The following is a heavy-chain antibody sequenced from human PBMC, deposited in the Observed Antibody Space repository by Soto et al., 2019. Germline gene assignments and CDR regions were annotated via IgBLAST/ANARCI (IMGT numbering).Heavy chain of an antibody. CDR3: AKVPGYDYVWGTYRYFDY. V-gene: IGHV3-23*01. Sequence: GGSLRLSCAASGFTFSNYAMSWVRQAPGKGLEWVSSISGGGSSTYYADSVKGRFTISRDNSKNTLYLRMNSLRAEDTALFYCAKVPGYDYVWGTYRYFDYWGLGALVTVSS. CDR1: GFTFSNYA. J-gene: IGHJ4*02. D-gene: IGHD3-16*02. CDR2: ISGGGSST.